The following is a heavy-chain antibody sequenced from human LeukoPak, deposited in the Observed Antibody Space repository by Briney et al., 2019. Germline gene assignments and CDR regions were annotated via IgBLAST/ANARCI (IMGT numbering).Heavy chain of an antibody. Sequence: SETLSLTCTVSGGSISSYYWSWIRQPPGKGLEWIGYIYYSGSTNYNPSLKSRVTISVDTSKNQFSLKLSSVTAADTAVYYCARDKNYDFWSGYPGGYHYGMDVWGQGTTVTVSS. V-gene: IGHV4-59*01. D-gene: IGHD3-3*01. CDR2: IYYSGST. J-gene: IGHJ6*02. CDR1: GGSISSYY. CDR3: ARDKNYDFWSGYPGGYHYGMDV.